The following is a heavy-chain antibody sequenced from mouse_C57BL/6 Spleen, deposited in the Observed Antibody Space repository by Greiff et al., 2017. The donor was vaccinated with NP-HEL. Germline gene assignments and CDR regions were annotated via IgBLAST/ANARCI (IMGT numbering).Heavy chain of an antibody. CDR1: GYTFTSYG. Sequence: VQLQQSGAELARPGASVKLSCKASGYTFTSYGISWVKQRTGQGLEWIGEIYPRSGNTYYNEKFKGKATLTADKSSSTAYMELRSVTSEDSAVYFCARGDYGVRDYWGQGTSVTVSS. CDR2: IYPRSGNT. D-gene: IGHD1-1*01. CDR3: ARGDYGVRDY. J-gene: IGHJ4*01. V-gene: IGHV1-81*01.